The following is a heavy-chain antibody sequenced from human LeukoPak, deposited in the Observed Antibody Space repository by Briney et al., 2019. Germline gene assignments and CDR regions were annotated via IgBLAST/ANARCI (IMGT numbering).Heavy chain of an antibody. CDR1: GGSISSYY. J-gene: IGHJ4*02. V-gene: IGHV4-4*07. D-gene: IGHD1-1*01. CDR2: FYATGGT. CDR3: ARGTTVERPFFNY. Sequence: NPSETLSLTCTVSGGSISSYYWSWIRQPAGRGLEWIGRFYATGGTKYNPSLQSRVTMSVDTSKNQFSPKLSSVTAADTAVYYCARGTTVERPFFNYWGQGTLVAVSS.